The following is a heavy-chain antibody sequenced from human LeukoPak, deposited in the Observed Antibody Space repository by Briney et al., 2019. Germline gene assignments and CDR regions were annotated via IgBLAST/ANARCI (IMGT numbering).Heavy chain of an antibody. Sequence: SQTLSLTCAISGDSVSSNSAAWNWIRQSPSRGLEWLGRTYYRSKWYNDYAVSVKSRITINPDTSKNQFSLQLNSVTPEDTAVYYCAREPYYDFWSGYYIGHNWFDPWGQGTLVTVSS. V-gene: IGHV6-1*01. CDR1: GDSVSSNSAA. CDR3: AREPYYDFWSGYYIGHNWFDP. J-gene: IGHJ5*02. D-gene: IGHD3-3*01. CDR2: TYYRSKWYN.